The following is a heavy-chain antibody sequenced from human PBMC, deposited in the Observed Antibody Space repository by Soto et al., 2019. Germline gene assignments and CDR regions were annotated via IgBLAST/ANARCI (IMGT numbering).Heavy chain of an antibody. V-gene: IGHV4-39*01. CDR2: IYYSGST. J-gene: IGHJ6*02. CDR3: ARYLNYCSGGSCYPYYSSGMNI. D-gene: IGHD2-15*01. Sequence: SLPYPVSGGSISSNSYYWGCIRQPPGKGLEWIGSIYYSGSTYYNPSLKSRVTISVDTSKNQFSLMLSSVTAADTAVYYCARYLNYCSGGSCYPYYSSGMNIWGQGTSGTVSS. CDR1: GGSISSNSYY.